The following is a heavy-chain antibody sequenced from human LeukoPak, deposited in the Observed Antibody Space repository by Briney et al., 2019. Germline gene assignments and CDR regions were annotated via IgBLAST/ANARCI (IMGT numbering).Heavy chain of an antibody. D-gene: IGHD1-26*01. CDR3: ARELGALVGATDAFDI. J-gene: IGHJ3*02. CDR2: INPNSGGT. CDR1: GYTFTGYY. Sequence: GASVKVSCKASGYTFTGYYMHWVRQAPGQGLEWMGWINPNSGGTNYAQKFQGRVTMTRDTSISTAYMELSRLRSDDTAVYYCARELGALVGATDAFDIWGQGTMVTVSS. V-gene: IGHV1-2*02.